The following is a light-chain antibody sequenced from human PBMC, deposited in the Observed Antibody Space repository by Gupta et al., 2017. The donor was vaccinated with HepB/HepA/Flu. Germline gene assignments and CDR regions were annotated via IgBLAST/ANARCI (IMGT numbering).Light chain of an antibody. CDR2: SAS. CDR1: QSIRNY. CDR3: QQGLKTPIT. J-gene: IGKJ5*01. V-gene: IGKV1-39*01. Sequence: DIQMTQSPSSLSASVGDRVTITCRASQSIRNYLNWYQHKPGKAPKLLIYSASTVQNEVPSRFSGSGSGTEFTLTISRLQPEDFAAYYCQQGLKTPITFGQGTLLELK.